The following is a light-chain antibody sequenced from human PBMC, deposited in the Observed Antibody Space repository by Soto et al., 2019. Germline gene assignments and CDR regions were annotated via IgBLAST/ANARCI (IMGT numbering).Light chain of an antibody. CDR2: DAS. CDR1: QSISNS. Sequence: DIQMTQSPSILSVSVGDRVTITCRASQSISNSLAWYQQRPGTAPKLLIYDASTLESGVPSRFSGSGSGTEFTLTISSLQPDDFATYYCKHSNSYSEAFGQGTKV. CDR3: KHSNSYSEA. V-gene: IGKV1-5*01. J-gene: IGKJ1*01.